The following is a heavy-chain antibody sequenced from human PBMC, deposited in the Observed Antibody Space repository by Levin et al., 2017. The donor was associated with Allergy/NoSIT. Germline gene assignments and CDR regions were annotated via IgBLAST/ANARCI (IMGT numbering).Heavy chain of an antibody. CDR2: VSQDGTTK. CDR1: GFTFGAFT. J-gene: IGHJ4*02. D-gene: IGHD3/OR15-3a*01. CDR3: ARDTFGMILGHTAFDY. V-gene: IGHV3-30*04. Sequence: GGSLRLSCAASGFTFGAFTMHWVRQAPGKGLEWVAVVSQDGTTKYYADSVEGRFTISRDNFKNILYLQMNSLRDDDTAVYYCARDTFGMILGHTAFDYWGQGALVTVSS.